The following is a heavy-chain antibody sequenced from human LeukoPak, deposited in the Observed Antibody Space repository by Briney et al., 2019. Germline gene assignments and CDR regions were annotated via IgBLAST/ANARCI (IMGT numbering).Heavy chain of an antibody. Sequence: GGSLRLSCAAPGFTFGSYWMSWVRQAPGKGLVWVANVKQDGSEKHYVGSVRGRFTISRDNAKNSLYLQMSSLRAEDTAVYYCAREGDYYLDSWGQGTLVAVSS. D-gene: IGHD2-21*02. CDR3: AREGDYYLDS. V-gene: IGHV3-7*01. CDR1: GFTFGSYW. J-gene: IGHJ4*02. CDR2: VKQDGSEK.